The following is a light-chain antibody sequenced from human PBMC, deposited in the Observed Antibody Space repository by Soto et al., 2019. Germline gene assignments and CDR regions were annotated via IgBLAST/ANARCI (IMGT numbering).Light chain of an antibody. CDR3: QSYDSSLSGWV. CDR1: SSNIGAGYG. Sequence: QSVLTQPPSVSGAPGQRVTISCTGSSSNIGAGYGVNWYQQLPGTAPKLLIYVNSNRPSGVPDRFSGSKSGTSASLAIAGLQAEDEGDYYCQSYDSSLSGWVFGGGTKLTVL. J-gene: IGLJ3*02. V-gene: IGLV1-40*01. CDR2: VNS.